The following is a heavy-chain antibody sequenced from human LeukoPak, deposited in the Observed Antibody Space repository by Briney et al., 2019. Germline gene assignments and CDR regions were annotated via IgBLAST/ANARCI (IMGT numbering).Heavy chain of an antibody. CDR3: ARGYNWNDALFDC. Sequence: SETLSLTCTVSGGSISSYYWSWIRQPPGKGLEWIGYIYYSGSTNYNPSLKSRVTISVDTSKNQFSLKLSSVTAADTAVYYCARGYNWNDALFDCWGQGTLVTVSS. J-gene: IGHJ4*02. CDR2: IYYSGST. V-gene: IGHV4-59*01. D-gene: IGHD1-1*01. CDR1: GGSISSYY.